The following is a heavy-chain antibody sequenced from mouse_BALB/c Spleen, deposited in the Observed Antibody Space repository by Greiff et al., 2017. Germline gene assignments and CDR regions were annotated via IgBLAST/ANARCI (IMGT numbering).Heavy chain of an antibody. D-gene: IGHD1-1*01. V-gene: IGHV1-14*01. J-gene: IGHJ4*01. CDR3: AVGAYYYGSPAMDY. CDR1: GYTFTSYV. Sequence: EVQLQESGPELVKPGASVKMSCKASGYTFTSYVMHWVKQKPGQGLEWIGYINPYNDGTKYNEKFKGKATLTSDKSSSTAYMELSSLTSEDSAVYYCAVGAYYYGSPAMDYWGQGTSVTVSS. CDR2: INPYNDGT.